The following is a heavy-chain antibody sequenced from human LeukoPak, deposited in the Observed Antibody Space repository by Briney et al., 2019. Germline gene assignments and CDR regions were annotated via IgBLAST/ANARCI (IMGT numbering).Heavy chain of an antibody. CDR2: IIPIFGTA. D-gene: IGHD3-22*01. CDR3: ARDYRTRYYDSSQGYNWFDP. Sequence: GASVKVSCKASGGTFISYAISWVRQAPGQGLEWMGGIIPIFGTANYAQKFQGRVTITTDESTSTAYMELSSLRSEDTAVYYCARDYRTRYYDSSQGYNWFDPWGQGTLVTVSS. V-gene: IGHV1-69*05. J-gene: IGHJ5*02. CDR1: GGTFISYA.